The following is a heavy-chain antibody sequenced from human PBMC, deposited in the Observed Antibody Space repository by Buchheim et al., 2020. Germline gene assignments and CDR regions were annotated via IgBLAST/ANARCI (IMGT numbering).Heavy chain of an antibody. D-gene: IGHD6-6*01. CDR2: IKKDGSDK. Sequence: EVQLVESGGGLVQSGGSLRLSCAASGFSFSDYWMTWVRQAPGKGLEWVANIKKDGSDKWYVESVTGRFSIPNDNAAHSLFLQMNSLRAEDTAVYYCAKYTSSWAHFDYWGQGTL. J-gene: IGHJ4*02. CDR1: GFSFSDYW. CDR3: AKYTSSWAHFDY. V-gene: IGHV3-7*01.